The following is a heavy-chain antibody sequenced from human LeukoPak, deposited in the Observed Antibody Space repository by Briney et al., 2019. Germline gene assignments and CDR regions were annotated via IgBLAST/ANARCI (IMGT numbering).Heavy chain of an antibody. D-gene: IGHD4-23*01. J-gene: IGHJ4*02. CDR3: ARVGQTTVVTPGVYFDY. V-gene: IGHV4-30-2*01. CDR1: GVSISSGGYS. Sequence: PSQTLSLICAVSGVSISSGGYSWSWVRQPPGKGLEWIGYIYHSGSTYYNPSLKSRVTISVDRSKNQFSLKLSSVTAADTAVYYCARVGQTTVVTPGVYFDYWGQGTLVTVSS. CDR2: IYHSGST.